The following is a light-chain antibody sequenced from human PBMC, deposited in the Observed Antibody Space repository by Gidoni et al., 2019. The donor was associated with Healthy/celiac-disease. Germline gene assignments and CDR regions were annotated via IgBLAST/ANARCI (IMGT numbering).Light chain of an antibody. V-gene: IGLV1-44*01. CDR3: AAWDDSLNGAV. CDR2: SNN. Sequence: QSVLTQPPSASGTPGQRVTLSCSGSSSNIGSNTVNWYQQLPGPAPKLLIYSNNQRPSGVPDRFSGSKSGTSASLAISGLQSEDEADYYCAAWDDSLNGAVFGGGTQLTVL. CDR1: SSNIGSNT. J-gene: IGLJ7*01.